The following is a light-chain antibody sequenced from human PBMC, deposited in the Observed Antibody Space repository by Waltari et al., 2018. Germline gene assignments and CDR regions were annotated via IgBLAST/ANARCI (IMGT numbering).Light chain of an antibody. CDR1: QSVGSIY. CDR3: QVDGGSPLYT. V-gene: IGKV3-20*01. J-gene: IGKJ2*01. Sequence: ESVLAQSPGPLSLSPGERATLSCRASQSVGSIYLAWYQQRPGQPPRVLVYGTSSRATGIPDRFSGSRSGSDFTLTIDRLEPEDVAVYFCQVDGGSPLYTFG. CDR2: GTS.